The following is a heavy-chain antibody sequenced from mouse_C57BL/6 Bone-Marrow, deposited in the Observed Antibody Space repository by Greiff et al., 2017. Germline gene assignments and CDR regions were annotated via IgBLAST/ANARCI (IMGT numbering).Heavy chain of an antibody. D-gene: IGHD1-1*01. CDR1: GYTFTDYN. V-gene: IGHV1-18*01. CDR3: ARQNPPITAYAVDY. CDR2: INPNNGGT. J-gene: IGHJ4*01. Sequence: VQLKESGPELVKPGASVKIPCKASGYTFTDYNMDWVKQSHGKSLEWIGDINPNNGGTIYNQKFKGKATLTGDKSCSTAYMELRSLTSEDTAVYYCARQNPPITAYAVDYWGQGTSVTVSS.